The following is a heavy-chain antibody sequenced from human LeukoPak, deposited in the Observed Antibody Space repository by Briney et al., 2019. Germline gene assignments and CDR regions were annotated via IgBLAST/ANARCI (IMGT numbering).Heavy chain of an antibody. CDR2: IYYSGST. V-gene: IGHV4-59*11. D-gene: IGHD7-27*01. CDR1: GGSISSHY. CDR3: ARGLGTVDY. Sequence: SETLSLTCTVSGGSISSHYWSWIRQPPGKGLEWIGYIYYSGSTNYNPPLKSRVTISVDTSKNQFSLKLSSVTAADTAVYYCARGLGTVDYWGQGTLVTVSS. J-gene: IGHJ4*02.